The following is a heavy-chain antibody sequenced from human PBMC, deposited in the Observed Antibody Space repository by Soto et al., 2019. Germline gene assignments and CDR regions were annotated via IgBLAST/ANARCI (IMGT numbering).Heavy chain of an antibody. D-gene: IGHD6-13*01. J-gene: IGHJ6*02. V-gene: IGHV4-39*01. CDR2: IYYSGST. CDR1: GGSISSGSYY. CDR3: ARHVAEGSSRPYYYYYGMDV. Sequence: SETLSLTCTVSGGSISSGSYYWGWIRQPPGKGLEWIGSIYYSGSTYYNPSLKSRVTISVDTSKNQFSLKLSSVTAADTAVYYCARHVAEGSSRPYYYYYGMDVWGQGTTVTVSS.